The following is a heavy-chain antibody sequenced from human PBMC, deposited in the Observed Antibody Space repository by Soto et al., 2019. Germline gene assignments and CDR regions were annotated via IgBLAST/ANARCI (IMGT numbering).Heavy chain of an antibody. CDR3: ARMSATGTRWFDP. J-gene: IGHJ5*02. V-gene: IGHV4-31*03. CDR1: GGSINSGAYH. CDR2: ISYRGTT. Sequence: QVHLQESGPRLVKPSQDLSLTCTVSGGSINSGAYHWSWVRQHPGKGLEWIGAISYRGTTYSNPSLQSRMTMSVDPSKTQLSLKLSSVTAADTAVYYCARMSATGTRWFDPWGPGTLVTVSS. D-gene: IGHD1-1*01.